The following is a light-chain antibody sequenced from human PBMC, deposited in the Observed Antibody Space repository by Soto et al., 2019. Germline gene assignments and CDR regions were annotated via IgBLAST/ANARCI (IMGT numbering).Light chain of an antibody. CDR2: GAS. V-gene: IGKV3-15*01. J-gene: IGKJ5*01. CDR1: QSVTSN. Sequence: DRVMTQCPAIRSVRAWETVAVACRASQSVTSNLAWYQKKPGQAPRLLIYGASTRATGIPARFSGSGSGTDFTLTVSSLQPEDFPTYYCHQGYAIPTFGQGTRLEIK. CDR3: HQGYAIPT.